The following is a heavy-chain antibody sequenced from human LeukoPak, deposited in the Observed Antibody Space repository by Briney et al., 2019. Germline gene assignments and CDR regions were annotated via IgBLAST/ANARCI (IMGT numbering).Heavy chain of an antibody. CDR1: GYTFTSYG. CDR3: ARDVGRSYDLDY. V-gene: IGHV1-18*01. J-gene: IGHJ4*02. Sequence: ASVTVSCKASGYTFTSYGISWVRQAPGQGLEWMGWISACNGNTDYAQSLQGRVTMTIDTSTSTVYMELRSLRSDDTAVYYCARDVGRSYDLDYWGQGTLVTVSS. CDR2: ISACNGNT. D-gene: IGHD3-16*01.